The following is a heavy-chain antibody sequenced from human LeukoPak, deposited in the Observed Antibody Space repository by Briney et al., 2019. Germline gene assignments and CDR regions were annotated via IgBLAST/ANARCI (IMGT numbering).Heavy chain of an antibody. CDR2: IYYSGST. J-gene: IGHJ4*02. D-gene: IGHD4-17*01. V-gene: IGHV4-59*08. CDR3: ARQHYGDKPFDY. CDR1: GGSISSYY. Sequence: SETLSLTCTVSGGSISSYYWSWIRQPPGKGLEWIGYIYYSGSTYYNPSLKSRVTISVDTSKNQFSLKLSSVTAADTAVYYCARQHYGDKPFDYWGQGTLVTVSS.